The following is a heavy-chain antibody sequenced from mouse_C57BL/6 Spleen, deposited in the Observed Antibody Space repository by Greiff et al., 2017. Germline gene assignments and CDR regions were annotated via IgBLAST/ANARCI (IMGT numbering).Heavy chain of an antibody. Sequence: QVQLQQSGAELVKPGASVKMSCKASGYTFTSYWITWVKQRPGQGLEWIGDIYPGSGSTNYNEKFKSKATLTVDTSSSTAYMQLSSLTSEDSAVYYCARREGRDSQGYFDYWGQGTTLTVSS. D-gene: IGHD6-1*01. J-gene: IGHJ2*01. CDR1: GYTFTSYW. CDR3: ARREGRDSQGYFDY. CDR2: IYPGSGST. V-gene: IGHV1-55*01.